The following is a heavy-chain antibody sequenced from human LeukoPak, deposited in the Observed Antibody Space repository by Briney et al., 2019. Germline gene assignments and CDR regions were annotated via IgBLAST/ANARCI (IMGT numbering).Heavy chain of an antibody. CDR2: ISSSSSYI. CDR1: GFTFSSYS. Sequence: PGGSLRLSCAASGFTFSSYSMNWVRQAPGKGLEWVSSISSSSSYIYYADSVKGRFTISRDNAKNSLYLQMNSLRAEDTAVYYCAREAAGNYDYVWGSPYYFDYWGQGTLVTVSS. V-gene: IGHV3-21*01. J-gene: IGHJ4*02. CDR3: AREAAGNYDYVWGSPYYFDY. D-gene: IGHD3-16*01.